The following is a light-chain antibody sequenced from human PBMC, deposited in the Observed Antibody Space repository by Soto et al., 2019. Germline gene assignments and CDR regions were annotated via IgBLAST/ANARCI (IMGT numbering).Light chain of an antibody. CDR2: SNN. V-gene: IGLV2-11*01. CDR3: AAWDDSLSGRV. Sequence: QSALTQPRSVSGSPGQSVTISCTGTSSDVGGYNYVSWYQQHPGKAPKLLIYSNNQRPSGVPDRFSGSKSGTSASLAISGLRSEDEADYYCAAWDDSLSGRVFGGGTKLTVL. CDR1: SSDVGGYNY. J-gene: IGLJ3*02.